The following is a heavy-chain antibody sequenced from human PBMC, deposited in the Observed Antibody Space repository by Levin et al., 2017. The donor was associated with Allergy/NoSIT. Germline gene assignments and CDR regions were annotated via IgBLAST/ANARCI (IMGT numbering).Heavy chain of an antibody. V-gene: IGHV3-74*01. CDR2: ISSDGNST. Sequence: GGSLRLSCAASGFTFSSYWMHWVRQAPGKGLVWVSRISSDGNSTSYAGSVKGRFTISRDNAKSTLYLQMNSLRAEDTAVYYCARRENIAAAGTLDYWGQGTLVTVSS. J-gene: IGHJ4*02. D-gene: IGHD6-13*01. CDR3: ARRENIAAAGTLDY. CDR1: GFTFSSYW.